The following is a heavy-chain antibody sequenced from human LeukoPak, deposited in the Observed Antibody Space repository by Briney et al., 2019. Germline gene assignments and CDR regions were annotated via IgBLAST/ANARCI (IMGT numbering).Heavy chain of an antibody. CDR1: GFTFSSYW. Sequence: GGSLRLSCAASGFTFSSYWMSWVRQAPGKGLEWVANIKQDGSEKYYVDSVKGRFTISRDNAKNSLYLQMNSLRAEDTAVYYCARDTDYGDYVRYYYYYYYMDVWGKGTTVTVSS. CDR2: IKQDGSEK. V-gene: IGHV3-7*01. J-gene: IGHJ6*03. CDR3: ARDTDYGDYVRYYYYYYYMDV. D-gene: IGHD4-17*01.